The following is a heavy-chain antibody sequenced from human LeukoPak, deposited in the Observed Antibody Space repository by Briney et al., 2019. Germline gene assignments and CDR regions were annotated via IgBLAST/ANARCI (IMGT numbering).Heavy chain of an antibody. V-gene: IGHV4-34*01. D-gene: IGHD2-15*01. CDR1: GGSFSGYY. J-gene: IGHJ4*02. CDR3: ARSGPVDCSGGSCYEGY. CDR2: INHSGST. Sequence: PETLSLTCAVYGGSFSGYYWSWIRQPPGKGLEWIGEINHSGSTNYNPSLKSRVTISVDTSKNQFSLKLSSVTAADTAVYYCARSGPVDCSGGSCYEGYWGQGTLVTVSS.